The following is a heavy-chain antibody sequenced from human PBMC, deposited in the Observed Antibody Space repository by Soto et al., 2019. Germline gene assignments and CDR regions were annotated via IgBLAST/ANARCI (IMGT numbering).Heavy chain of an antibody. J-gene: IGHJ3*02. Sequence: ASVKVSCKASGGTFSSYTISWVRQAPGQGLEWMGRIIPILGIANYAQKFQGRVTITADKSTSTAYMELSSLRSEDTAVYYCAGAYCGGDCYDAFDIWGQGTMVTVSS. D-gene: IGHD2-21*02. CDR3: AGAYCGGDCYDAFDI. V-gene: IGHV1-69*02. CDR2: IIPILGIA. CDR1: GGTFSSYT.